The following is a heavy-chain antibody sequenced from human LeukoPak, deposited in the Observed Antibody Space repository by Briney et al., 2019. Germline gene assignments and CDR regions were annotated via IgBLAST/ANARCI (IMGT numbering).Heavy chain of an antibody. CDR1: GYSISSGYY. J-gene: IGHJ6*03. CDR3: AREAYYHMDV. CDR2: IYYSGST. V-gene: IGHV4-61*01. Sequence: SETLSLTCTVAGYSISSGYYLSWIRQPPRKGLDWIGYIYYSGSTNYNLSLRSRVTISVDASKNPFSLKLSSVSAADTAVYYCAREAYYHMDVWGKGTTVTVCS.